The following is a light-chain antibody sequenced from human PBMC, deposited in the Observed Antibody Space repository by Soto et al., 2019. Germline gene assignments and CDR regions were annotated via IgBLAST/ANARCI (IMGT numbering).Light chain of an antibody. CDR1: QSVGSN. CDR3: QQYGDRPRT. J-gene: IGKJ1*01. V-gene: IGKV3-15*01. CDR2: DAS. Sequence: IVMTQSPATLSVSPWERVTLSCRASQSVGSNLAWYHQRSGQAPRLLIFDASVRVPTTPARFSGSVSGTEFTLTISSLESEDFAVYFCQQYGDRPRTFGQGTKVDIK.